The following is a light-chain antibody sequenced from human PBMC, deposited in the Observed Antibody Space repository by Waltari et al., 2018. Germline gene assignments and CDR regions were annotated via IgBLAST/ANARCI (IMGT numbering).Light chain of an antibody. V-gene: IGLV2-23*02. Sequence: QSALTQPASVSGSPGQSITISCTGTSSDVGASKLISWYRQHPGKAPPLMIYEVDKRPSGVSERFSGSKSDNTASLTISGLQAEDEADYYCCAYAGRSTLVFGGGTSLTVL. CDR2: EVD. J-gene: IGLJ3*02. CDR1: SSDVGASKL. CDR3: CAYAGRSTLV.